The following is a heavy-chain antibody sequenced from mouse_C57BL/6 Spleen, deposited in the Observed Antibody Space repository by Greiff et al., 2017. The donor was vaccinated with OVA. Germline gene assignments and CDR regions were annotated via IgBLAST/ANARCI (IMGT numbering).Heavy chain of an antibody. CDR1: GFTFSSYA. V-gene: IGHV5-4*01. CDR2: ISDGGSYT. CDR3: AREVWDVDYFDY. J-gene: IGHJ2*01. D-gene: IGHD4-1*01. Sequence: EVKLQESGGGLVKPGGSLKLSCAASGFTFSSYAMSWVRQTPEKRLEWVATISDGGSYTYYPDNVKGRFTISRDNAKNILYLQMSHLKSEDTAMYYGAREVWDVDYFDYWGQGTTLTVSS.